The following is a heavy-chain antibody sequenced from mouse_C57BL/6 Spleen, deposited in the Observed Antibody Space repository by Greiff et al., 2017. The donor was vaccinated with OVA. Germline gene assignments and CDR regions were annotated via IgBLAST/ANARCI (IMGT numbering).Heavy chain of an antibody. D-gene: IGHD4-1*01. Sequence: QVQLQQSGPGLVQPSQSLSITCTVSGFSLTSYGVHWVRQSPGKGLEWLGVIWRGGSTDYNAAFMSRLSITKDNSKSQVFFKMNSLQADDTAIYYCAKEGANWGSWFAYWGQGTLVTVSA. V-gene: IGHV2-5*01. CDR2: IWRGGST. J-gene: IGHJ3*01. CDR3: AKEGANWGSWFAY. CDR1: GFSLTSYG.